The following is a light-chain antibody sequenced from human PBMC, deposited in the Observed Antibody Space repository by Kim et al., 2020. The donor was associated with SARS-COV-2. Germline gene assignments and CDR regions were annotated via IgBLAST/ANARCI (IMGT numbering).Light chain of an antibody. CDR1: QSVSSSY. Sequence: EIVLTQSPGTLSLSPGERATLSCRASQSVSSSYLAWYQQKPGQAPRLLIYGASSRATGIPDRFSGSGSGTDFTLTISRLEPEDFAVSYCQQYGSSPLTFGGGTKVDIK. V-gene: IGKV3-20*01. J-gene: IGKJ4*01. CDR2: GAS. CDR3: QQYGSSPLT.